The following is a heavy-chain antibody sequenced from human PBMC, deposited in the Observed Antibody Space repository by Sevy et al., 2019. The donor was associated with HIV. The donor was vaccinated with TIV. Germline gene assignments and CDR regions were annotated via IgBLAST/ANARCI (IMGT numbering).Heavy chain of an antibody. Sequence: GGSLRLSCAASGFALSTHAMHWVRQAPGKGLEWVAVIAYEGTETFYAASVEGRFTISRYNSKNMLSLQINSLRPGGSAVYYCARDGGYSVKWYPLYWGHGTLVTVSS. D-gene: IGHD1-26*01. CDR1: GFALSTHA. V-gene: IGHV3-30-3*01. CDR3: ARDGGYSVKWYPLY. J-gene: IGHJ4*01. CDR2: IAYEGTET.